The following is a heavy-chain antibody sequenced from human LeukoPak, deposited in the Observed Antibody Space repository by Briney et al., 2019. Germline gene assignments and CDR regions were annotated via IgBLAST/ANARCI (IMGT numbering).Heavy chain of an antibody. D-gene: IGHD5-24*01. Sequence: ASVKVSCKASGYTFTSYGINWVRQAPGQGLEWMGWISAYNDDTNYAQKLQDRITMTTDTSTRTAYMELRSLRSDDTAVYYCARDLRAFRDGYKNRNYYLDYWGQGTLVTVSS. J-gene: IGHJ4*02. CDR2: ISAYNDDT. CDR3: ARDLRAFRDGYKNRNYYLDY. CDR1: GYTFTSYG. V-gene: IGHV1-18*01.